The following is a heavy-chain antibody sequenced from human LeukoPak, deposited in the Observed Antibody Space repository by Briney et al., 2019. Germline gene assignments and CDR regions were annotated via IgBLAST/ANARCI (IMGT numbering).Heavy chain of an antibody. Sequence: ASVKVSCKASGGTFSSYAISWVRQAPGQGLEWMGGIIPIFGTANYAQKFQGRVTITTDESTSTAYMELSSLRSEDTAVYYCARSQGIGYYDSRFDCWGQGTLVTVSS. CDR3: ARSQGIGYYDSRFDC. D-gene: IGHD3-22*01. CDR2: IIPIFGTA. CDR1: GGTFSSYA. J-gene: IGHJ4*02. V-gene: IGHV1-69*05.